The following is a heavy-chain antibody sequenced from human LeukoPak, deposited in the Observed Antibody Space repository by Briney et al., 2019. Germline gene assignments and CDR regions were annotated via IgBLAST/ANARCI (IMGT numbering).Heavy chain of an antibody. CDR3: ARHPLIGVWGGSGYYFDY. D-gene: IGHD3-22*01. V-gene: IGHV4-30-2*03. CDR1: GGSISSGGYS. CDR2: IYHSGST. Sequence: SETLSLTCAVSGGSISSGGYSWSWIRQPPGKGLEWIGYIYHSGSTYYNPSLKSRVTISVDTSKNQFSLKLSSVTAADTAVYYCARHPLIGVWGGSGYYFDYWGQGTLVTVSS. J-gene: IGHJ4*02.